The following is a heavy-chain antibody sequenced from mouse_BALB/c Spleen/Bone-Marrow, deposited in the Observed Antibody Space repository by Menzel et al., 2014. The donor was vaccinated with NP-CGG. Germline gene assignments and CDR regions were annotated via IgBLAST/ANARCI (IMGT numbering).Heavy chain of an antibody. D-gene: IGHD2-4*01. V-gene: IGHV14-3*02. CDR3: ALLGMIGC. J-gene: IGHJ3*01. Sequence: VQLQQSGAELVKPGISVKLSCTASGFNIKDTYMHWVKQRPEQGLEWIGRIDPANGNTKYDPKFQGKATITADTSSNTAYLQLSSLTSEDTAVYYCALLGMIGCWGRGTLVPVSA. CDR2: IDPANGNT. CDR1: GFNIKDTY.